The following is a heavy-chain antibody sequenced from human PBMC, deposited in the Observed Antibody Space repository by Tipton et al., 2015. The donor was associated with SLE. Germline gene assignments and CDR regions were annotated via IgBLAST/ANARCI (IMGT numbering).Heavy chain of an antibody. Sequence: TLSLTCTVSGGSISSYYWSWIRQPLGKGLEWIGYIYYSGSTNYNPSLKSRVTISVDTSKNQFSLKLSSVTAADTAVYYCASTTIFGGYYYYMDVWGKGTTVTVSS. D-gene: IGHD3-3*01. CDR1: GGSISSYY. J-gene: IGHJ6*03. CDR3: ASTTIFGGYYYYMDV. V-gene: IGHV4-59*01. CDR2: IYYSGST.